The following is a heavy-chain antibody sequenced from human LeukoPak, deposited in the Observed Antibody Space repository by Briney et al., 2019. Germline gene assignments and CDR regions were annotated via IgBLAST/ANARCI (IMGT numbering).Heavy chain of an antibody. Sequence: SVKVSCKASGGTFSSYAISWVRQAPGQGLEWMGGIIPIFGTANYAQKFQGRVTITADKSTSTAYMELSSLRSDDTAVYYCAREERYCSGGSCYFGYWGQGTLVTVSS. CDR2: IIPIFGTA. V-gene: IGHV1-69*06. J-gene: IGHJ4*02. D-gene: IGHD2-15*01. CDR3: AREERYCSGGSCYFGY. CDR1: GGTFSSYA.